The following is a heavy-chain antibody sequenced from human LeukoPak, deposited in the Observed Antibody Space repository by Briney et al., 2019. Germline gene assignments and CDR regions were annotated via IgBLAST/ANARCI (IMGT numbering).Heavy chain of an antibody. Sequence: GGSLRLSCAASGFTLSSYAMHWVRQAPGKGLEWVAVISYDGSNKYYADSVKGRFTISRDNSKNTLYLQMNSLRAEDTAVYYCARGGGRYSSGWYVLPYWGQGTLVTVSS. V-gene: IGHV3-30*04. CDR1: GFTLSSYA. D-gene: IGHD6-19*01. CDR3: ARGGGRYSSGWYVLPY. CDR2: ISYDGSNK. J-gene: IGHJ4*02.